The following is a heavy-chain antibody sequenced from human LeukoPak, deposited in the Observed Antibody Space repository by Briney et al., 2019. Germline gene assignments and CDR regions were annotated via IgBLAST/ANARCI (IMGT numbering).Heavy chain of an antibody. CDR2: IYTSGST. V-gene: IGHV4-4*09. Sequence: SETLSLTCTVSGGSISSYYWSWIRQPPGKGLEWSGYIYTSGSTNYNPSLKSRVTISVDTSKNQFSLKLSSVTAADTAVYYCASEGDSSSYDYWGQGTLVTVSS. CDR1: GGSISSYY. J-gene: IGHJ4*02. CDR3: ASEGDSSSYDY. D-gene: IGHD6-13*01.